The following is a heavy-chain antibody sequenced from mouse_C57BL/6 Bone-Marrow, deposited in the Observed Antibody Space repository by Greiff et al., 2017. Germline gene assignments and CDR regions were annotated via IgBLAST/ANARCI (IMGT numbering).Heavy chain of an antibody. Sequence: QVQLQQSGAELVRPGTSVKVSCKASGYAFTNYLIEWVKQRPGQGLEWIGVINPGSGGTNYNEKFKGKATLTADKSSSTAYMQLSSLTSEDSAVYFCARYSLTGTGDYWGQGTTLTVSS. J-gene: IGHJ2*01. CDR1: GYAFTNYL. D-gene: IGHD4-1*01. CDR3: ARYSLTGTGDY. V-gene: IGHV1-54*01. CDR2: INPGSGGT.